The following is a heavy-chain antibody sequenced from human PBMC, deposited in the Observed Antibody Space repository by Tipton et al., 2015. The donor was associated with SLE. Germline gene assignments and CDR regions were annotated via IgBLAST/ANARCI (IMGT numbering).Heavy chain of an antibody. CDR1: GGSISTYY. V-gene: IGHV4-4*07. Sequence: TLSLTCAVSGGSISTYYWSWIRLPAGKGLEWIGRVSTTGNNNNNPSLKSRVTMSVDTSKNQVSPKLASVTAADTAVYYCARDGSVSPLDVWGQGTSVVVSS. CDR3: ARDGSVSPLDV. D-gene: IGHD5/OR15-5a*01. CDR2: VSTTGNN. J-gene: IGHJ3*01.